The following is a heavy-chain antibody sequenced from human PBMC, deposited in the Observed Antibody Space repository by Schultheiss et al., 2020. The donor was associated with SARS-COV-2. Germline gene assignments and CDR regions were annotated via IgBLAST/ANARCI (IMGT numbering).Heavy chain of an antibody. J-gene: IGHJ4*02. CDR3: ATNQRVPDLDY. Sequence: GESLKISCKASGYTFTSYDINWVRQATGQGLEWMGWISAYNGNTNYAQKLQGRVTMTTDTSTSTAYMELRSLRSDDTAVYYCATNQRVPDLDYWGQGTLVTVSS. D-gene: IGHD1-1*01. CDR2: ISAYNGNT. CDR1: GYTFTSYD. V-gene: IGHV1-18*01.